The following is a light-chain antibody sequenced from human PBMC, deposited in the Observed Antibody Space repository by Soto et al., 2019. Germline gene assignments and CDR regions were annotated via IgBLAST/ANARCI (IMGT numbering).Light chain of an antibody. CDR3: QKYGTSQWT. Sequence: EMALTQSPGTLSLSPGERATLSCRASQTVSNNYLAWYQQKPGQAPRVLIYGASSRAPGIPDRFSGSGSGTDFTLTISRLEPEDFAVDYFQKYGTSQWTFGKGTKGEIK. CDR2: GAS. CDR1: QTVSNNY. J-gene: IGKJ1*01. V-gene: IGKV3-20*01.